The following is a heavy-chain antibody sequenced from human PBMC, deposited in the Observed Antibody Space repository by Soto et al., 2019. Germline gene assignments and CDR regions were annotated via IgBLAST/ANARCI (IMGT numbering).Heavy chain of an antibody. J-gene: IGHJ4*02. Sequence: SETLSLTCTVSGGSINSGDYYWSCIRQPPGKGLEWIGYIYYSGSTYYNPPLRSRVTISIDTSKNHFFLNLSSVTAADTAVYYCARIGLTTALLWGQGTLVTVSS. V-gene: IGHV4-30-4*01. D-gene: IGHD2-21*01. CDR2: IYYSGST. CDR3: ARIGLTTALL. CDR1: GGSINSGDYY.